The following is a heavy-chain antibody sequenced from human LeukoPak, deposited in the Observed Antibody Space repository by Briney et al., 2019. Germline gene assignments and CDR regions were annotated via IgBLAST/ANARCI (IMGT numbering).Heavy chain of an antibody. CDR3: ARELWFGDFIETYFDF. CDR2: IWYDETTK. D-gene: IGHD3-10*01. J-gene: IGHJ4*02. Sequence: PGGSLRLSCAASGLHFRSYNMHWVRQAPGKGLEWVAVIWYDETTKYYAASVKDRFTVSRDNSKNTLYLEMNSLRADDTAVYYCARELWFGDFIETYFDFWGQGTLVTVSS. CDR1: GLHFRSYN. V-gene: IGHV3-33*01.